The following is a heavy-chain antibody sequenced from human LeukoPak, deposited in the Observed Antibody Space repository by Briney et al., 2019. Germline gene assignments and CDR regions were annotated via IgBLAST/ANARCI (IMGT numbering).Heavy chain of an antibody. D-gene: IGHD4-17*01. Sequence: GGSLRLSCAASGFTFSSYGMHWVRQAPGKGLEWVAVISYDGSNKYYADSVKGRFTISRDNSKNTLYLQMNSLRAEDTAVYYCAKVGYGDYGHNDYWGQGTLVIVSS. CDR3: AKVGYGDYGHNDY. CDR2: ISYDGSNK. V-gene: IGHV3-30*18. J-gene: IGHJ4*02. CDR1: GFTFSSYG.